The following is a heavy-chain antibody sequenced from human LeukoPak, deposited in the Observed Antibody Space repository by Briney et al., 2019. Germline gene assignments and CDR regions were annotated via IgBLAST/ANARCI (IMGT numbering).Heavy chain of an antibody. J-gene: IGHJ4*02. CDR3: ARDRLAAAGTSSLYYFDY. Sequence: KASETLSLTCTVSGGSISSSSYYWGWIRQPPGKGLEWIGSIYYSGSTYYNPSLKSRVTISVDTSKNQFSLKLSSVTAADTAVYYCARDRLAAAGTSSLYYFDYWGQGTLVTVSS. V-gene: IGHV4-39*07. CDR2: IYYSGST. D-gene: IGHD6-13*01. CDR1: GGSISSSSYY.